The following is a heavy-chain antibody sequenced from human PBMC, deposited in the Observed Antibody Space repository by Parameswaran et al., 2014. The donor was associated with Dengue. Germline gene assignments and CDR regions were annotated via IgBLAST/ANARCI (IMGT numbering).Heavy chain of an antibody. CDR3: ARDWGYCSSTSCYVGPVDY. CDR2: IKQDGSEK. Sequence: RWIRQPPGKGLEWVANIKQDGSEKYYVDSVKGRFTISRDNAKISLYLQMNSLRAEDTAVYYCARDWGYCSSTSCYVGPVDYWGQGTLVTVSS. V-gene: IGHV3-7*01. J-gene: IGHJ4*02. D-gene: IGHD2-2*01.